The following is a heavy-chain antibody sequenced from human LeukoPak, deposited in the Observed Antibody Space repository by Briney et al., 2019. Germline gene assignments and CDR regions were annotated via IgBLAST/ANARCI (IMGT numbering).Heavy chain of an antibody. J-gene: IGHJ4*02. CDR2: ISGSGGST. D-gene: IGHD3-10*01. CDR1: GFTFSSYA. CDR3: AKDEDYYGSGSSYFDY. V-gene: IGHV3-23*01. Sequence: PGGSLRLSCAASGFTFSSYAMSWVRQAPGKGLEWVSAISGSGGSTYYADSVKGRFTISRDNSKNTLYLQMNSLRAEDTAVYYCAKDEDYYGSGSSYFDYWGQGTLATVSS.